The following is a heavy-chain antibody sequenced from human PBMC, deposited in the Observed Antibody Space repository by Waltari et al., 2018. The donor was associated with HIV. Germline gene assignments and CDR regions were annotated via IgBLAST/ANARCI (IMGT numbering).Heavy chain of an antibody. J-gene: IGHJ6*02. V-gene: IGHV3-66*01. Sequence: EVQLVESGGGLVRPGGSLRLSRAASGLTASSNYISWVRQAPGKGLEWVSVIYSGGSTYYADSVKGRFTISRDNSKNTLYLQMNSLRAEDTAVYYCASIAYCGGDCYPRGMDVWGQGTTVTVSS. CDR2: IYSGGST. D-gene: IGHD2-21*02. CDR3: ASIAYCGGDCYPRGMDV. CDR1: GLTASSNY.